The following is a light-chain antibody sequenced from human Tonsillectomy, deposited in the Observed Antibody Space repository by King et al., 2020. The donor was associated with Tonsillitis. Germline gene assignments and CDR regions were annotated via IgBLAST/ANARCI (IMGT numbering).Light chain of an antibody. J-gene: IGKJ2*01. Sequence: RFSGSGSGTDFTLTIGSLQPEDFATYYCQQSYTTPGYTFGQGTKLEIQ. CDR3: QQSYTTPGYT. V-gene: IGKV1-39*01.